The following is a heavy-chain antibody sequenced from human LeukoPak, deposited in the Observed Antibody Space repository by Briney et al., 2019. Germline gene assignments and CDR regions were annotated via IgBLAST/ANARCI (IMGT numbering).Heavy chain of an antibody. D-gene: IGHD6-19*01. Sequence: GRSLRLSCAASGFTFDDYAMHWVRQAPEKGLEWVSDIRWNSGSIGYADSVKGRFTISRDNAKNSLYLQMNSLRAEDTAVYYCARVWTGQWPPHYYYMDVWGKGTTVTISS. J-gene: IGHJ6*03. CDR1: GFTFDDYA. V-gene: IGHV3-9*01. CDR2: IRWNSGSI. CDR3: ARVWTGQWPPHYYYMDV.